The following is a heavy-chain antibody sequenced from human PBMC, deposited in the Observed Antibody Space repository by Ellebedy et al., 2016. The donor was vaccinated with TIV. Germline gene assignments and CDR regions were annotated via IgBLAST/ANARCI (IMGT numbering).Heavy chain of an antibody. CDR2: ILYSGGT. V-gene: IGHV4-59*01. J-gene: IGHJ4*02. CDR3: ARDSPAYYNTRGFEF. CDR1: SGSISSYY. D-gene: IGHD3-22*01. Sequence: SETLSLTCTVSSGSISSYYWSWIRQPPGKGLEWIGYILYSGGTNYNPSLMGRLTISVDTSKNQFSLNLNSVTAADTAVYYCARDSPAYYNTRGFEFWGQGILVTVSS.